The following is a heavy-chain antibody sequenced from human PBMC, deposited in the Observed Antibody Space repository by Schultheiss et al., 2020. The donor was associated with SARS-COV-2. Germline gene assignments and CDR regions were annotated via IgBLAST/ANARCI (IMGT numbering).Heavy chain of an antibody. CDR1: GGSISSYY. CDR3: ARAGTYCSSTSCYSTQIYYFDY. V-gene: IGHV4-34*01. Sequence: SETLSLTCTVSGGSISSYYWSWIRQPPGKGLEWIGEINHSGSTNYNPSLKSRVTISVDTSKNQFSLKLSSVTAADTAVYYCARAGTYCSSTSCYSTQIYYFDYWGQGTLVTVSS. D-gene: IGHD2-2*01. J-gene: IGHJ4*02. CDR2: INHSGST.